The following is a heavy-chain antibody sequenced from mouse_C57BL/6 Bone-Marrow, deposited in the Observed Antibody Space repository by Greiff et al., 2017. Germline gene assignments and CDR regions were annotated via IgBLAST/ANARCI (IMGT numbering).Heavy chain of an antibody. Sequence: EVHLVESGGGLVQPGGSLKLSCAASGFTFSDYYMYWVRQTPEKRLEWVAYISNGGGSTYYPDTVKGRFTISRDNAKNTLYLRMSRLKSEYTALYYCAGGPYWGQGTLVTVSA. CDR1: GFTFSDYY. CDR2: ISNGGGST. V-gene: IGHV5-12*01. J-gene: IGHJ3*01. CDR3: AGGPY.